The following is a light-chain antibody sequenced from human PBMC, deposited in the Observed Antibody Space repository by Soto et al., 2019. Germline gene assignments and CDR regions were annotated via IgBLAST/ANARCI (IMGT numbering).Light chain of an antibody. CDR2: DHD. V-gene: IGLV1-40*01. CDR3: QSYDSSLSGSV. CDR1: SSNIGAGYH. Sequence: QSVLTQPPSVSGAPGQRVTISCTGSSSNIGAGYHVHWYQQLPGTAPKLLIYDHDNRPSGVPDRFSGSKSDTSASLAITGLQAEDEADYYCQSYDSSLSGSVFGGGTQLTVL. J-gene: IGLJ2*01.